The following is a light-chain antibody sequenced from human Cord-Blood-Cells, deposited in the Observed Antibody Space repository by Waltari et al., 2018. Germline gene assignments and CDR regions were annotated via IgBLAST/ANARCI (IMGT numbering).Light chain of an antibody. J-gene: IGLJ1*01. CDR3: AAWDDSLNGPV. V-gene: IGLV1-44*01. Sequence: QSVLTQPPSASGTPGQRVTISCSGSSSNLRSNAVNWYQQLPGTAPKLLIYSNNQRPSGVPDRCSGSKSGTSASLAISGLQSEDEADYYCAAWDDSLNGPVFGTGTKVTVL. CDR2: SNN. CDR1: SSNLRSNA.